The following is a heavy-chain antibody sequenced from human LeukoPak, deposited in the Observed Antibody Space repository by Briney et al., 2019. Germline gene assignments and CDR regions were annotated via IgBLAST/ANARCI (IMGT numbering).Heavy chain of an antibody. J-gene: IGHJ4*02. CDR3: ARHGSGRYYPAEGRVDY. Sequence: ASVKVSCKAFGYGFTSYYIHWVRQAPGQGLEWMGIINPSVGGTTYARKFQGRVTMTRDTSTSTVYMELSSLRSEDTAVYYCARHGSGRYYPAEGRVDYWGQGTLVTASS. CDR1: GYGFTSYY. V-gene: IGHV1-46*03. D-gene: IGHD3-10*01. CDR2: INPSVGGT.